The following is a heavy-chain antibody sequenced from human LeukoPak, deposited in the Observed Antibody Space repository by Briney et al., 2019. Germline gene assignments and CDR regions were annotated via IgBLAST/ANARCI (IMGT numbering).Heavy chain of an antibody. CDR1: GFTFSTYG. V-gene: IGHV1-2*06. D-gene: IGHD3-9*01. CDR2: INPNSGGT. CDR3: ARSIPPYYDILTGYGPLY. Sequence: GGSLRLSCAASGFTFSTYGMHWVRQAPGQGLEWMGRINPNSGGTNYAQKFQGRVTMTRDTSISTAYMELSRLRSDDTAVYYCARSIPPYYDILTGYGPLYWGQGTLVTVSS. J-gene: IGHJ4*02.